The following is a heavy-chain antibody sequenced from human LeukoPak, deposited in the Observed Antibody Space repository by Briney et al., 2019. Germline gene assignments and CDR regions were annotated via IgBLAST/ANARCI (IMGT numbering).Heavy chain of an antibody. V-gene: IGHV3-21*01. D-gene: IGHD5-12*01. CDR1: GFSFDFHS. Sequence: GGSLRLSCAASGFSFDFHSMNWVRQAPGKGLEWISYMTASGVTMYAESVYGRFTISRDNDKKSVYLQMISLRVEDTAVYFCTRDGGYSGFDFDYWGQGVLVTVSS. J-gene: IGHJ4*02. CDR3: TRDGGYSGFDFDY. CDR2: MTASGVT.